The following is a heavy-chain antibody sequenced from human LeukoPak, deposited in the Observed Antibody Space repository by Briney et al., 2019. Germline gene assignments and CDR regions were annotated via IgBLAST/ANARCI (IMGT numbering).Heavy chain of an antibody. CDR1: TFNFGLYV. V-gene: IGHV3-23*01. Sequence: GGSLRLSCEASTFNFGLYVMTWARQAPGKGLEWVSGISGGGLSTYYTDSVKGRFTISRDSSKNAVFLQMNRLRAEDSAVYYCARDQGTLDALDLWGQGTMVTVSS. J-gene: IGHJ3*01. CDR3: ARDQGTLDALDL. CDR2: ISGGGLST.